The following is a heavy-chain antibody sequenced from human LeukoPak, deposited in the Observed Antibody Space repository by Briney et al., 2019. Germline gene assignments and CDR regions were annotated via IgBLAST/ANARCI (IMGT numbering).Heavy chain of an antibody. CDR2: TKQDGSEK. CDR3: AKMGPMGDGYTRSYYFDY. CDR1: GFTFSSYW. V-gene: IGHV3-7*03. J-gene: IGHJ4*02. Sequence: PGGSLRLSCAASGFTFSSYWMSWVRQAPGKGLEWVANTKQDGSEKYYVDSVKGRFTISRDNAKNSLYLQMNSLRAEDTAVYYCAKMGPMGDGYTRSYYFDYWGQGTLVTVSS. D-gene: IGHD5-24*01.